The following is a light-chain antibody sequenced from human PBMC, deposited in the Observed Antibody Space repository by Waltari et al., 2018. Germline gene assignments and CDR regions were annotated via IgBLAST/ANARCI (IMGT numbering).Light chain of an antibody. CDR2: SND. J-gene: IGLJ1*01. V-gene: IGLV1-44*01. Sequence: QSVVTQPPSASGTPGQRVTISCSGSASNIGRYTVNWYQQLPGTAPKLLIYSNDQRPAGVPDRVSGSKSGTSASLAISGLQPEDEADYYCAVWDDSLDGYVFATGTTVTVL. CDR1: ASNIGRYT. CDR3: AVWDDSLDGYV.